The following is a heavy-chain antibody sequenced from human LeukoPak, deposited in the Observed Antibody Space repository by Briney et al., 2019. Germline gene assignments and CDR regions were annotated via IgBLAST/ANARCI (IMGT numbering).Heavy chain of an antibody. Sequence: GESLKISCEASGYTFSNQWIGWVRQMPGKGLECMGIIYPGDSDTRYSPSFEGQVSISVDKSITTAYLQWSSLKASDTAIYYCARTGYHYGSGSHFAFDVWGQGTAVTVSS. CDR2: IYPGDSDT. CDR3: ARTGYHYGSGSHFAFDV. CDR1: GYTFSNQW. V-gene: IGHV5-51*01. D-gene: IGHD3-10*01. J-gene: IGHJ3*01.